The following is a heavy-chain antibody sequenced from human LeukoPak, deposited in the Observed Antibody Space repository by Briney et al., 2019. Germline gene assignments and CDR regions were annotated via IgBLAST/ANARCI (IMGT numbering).Heavy chain of an antibody. CDR1: GFTFSSYA. V-gene: IGHV3-21*01. D-gene: IGHD3-9*01. J-gene: IGHJ4*02. Sequence: NPGGSLRLSCAASGFTFSSYAMHWVRQAPGKGLEWVSSISSSSSYIYYADSVKGRFTISRDNAKNLLYLQMNSLRAEDTAVYYCARVGSDILTGYYDYWGQGTLVTVSS. CDR3: ARVGSDILTGYYDY. CDR2: ISSSSSYI.